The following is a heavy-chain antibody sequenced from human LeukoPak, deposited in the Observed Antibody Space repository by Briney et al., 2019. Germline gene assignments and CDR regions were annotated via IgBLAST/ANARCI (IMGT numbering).Heavy chain of an antibody. CDR1: GLTFSRYA. CDR3: AKSRTPFDY. D-gene: IGHD2-15*01. Sequence: GGSLRLSCAASGLTFSRYAVSWVRQALGKGLEWVSNTIGSGSTTYYADSVKGRFTISRDNSKNTLYLLMNSLRAEDTAVYYCAKSRTPFDYWGQGTLVTVSS. CDR2: TIGSGSTT. V-gene: IGHV3-23*01. J-gene: IGHJ4*02.